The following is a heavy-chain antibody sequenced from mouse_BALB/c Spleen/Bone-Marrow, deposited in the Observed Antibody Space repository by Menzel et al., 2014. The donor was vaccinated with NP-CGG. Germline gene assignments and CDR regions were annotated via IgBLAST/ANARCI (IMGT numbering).Heavy chain of an antibody. D-gene: IGHD1-1*01. V-gene: IGHV5-17*02. J-gene: IGHJ2*01. CDR3: ARSGSSSGYFDY. CDR1: GFTFSSFA. Sequence: DVMLVESGGGLVQPGGSRKLSCAASGFTFSSFAMHWVRQASEKGLEWVACISSGSSTIYYADTVMGRFTISRDNPKNTLFLQMTSLRSEDTAMYYCARSGSSSGYFDYWGQGTTLTVSS. CDR2: ISSGSSTI.